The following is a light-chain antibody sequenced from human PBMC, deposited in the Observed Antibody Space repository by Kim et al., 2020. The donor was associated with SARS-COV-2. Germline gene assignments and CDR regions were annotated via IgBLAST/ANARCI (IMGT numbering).Light chain of an antibody. Sequence: VALGQTVRITCQGDSLRSYYTTWFKQKPGQAPIVVVYGKNNRPSGIPARFSGSSSGNTASLTSTGTQAGDEADYYCNSRDNNDNVLFGGGTRLTVL. J-gene: IGLJ2*01. CDR2: GKN. CDR3: NSRDNNDNVL. V-gene: IGLV3-19*01. CDR1: SLRSYY.